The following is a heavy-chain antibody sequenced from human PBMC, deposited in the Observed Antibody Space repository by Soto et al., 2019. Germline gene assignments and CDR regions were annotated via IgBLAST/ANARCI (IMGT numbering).Heavy chain of an antibody. J-gene: IGHJ6*02. CDR3: ARAKGIPAATIYYYYGMDV. Sequence: SETLSLTCTVSGGSISSYYWSWIRQPPGKGLEWIGYIYYSGSTNYNPSLKSRVTISVDPSKNQFSLKLSSVTAADTAVYYCARAKGIPAATIYYYYGMDVWGQGTTVTVSS. D-gene: IGHD6-25*01. CDR1: GGSISSYY. CDR2: IYYSGST. V-gene: IGHV4-59*01.